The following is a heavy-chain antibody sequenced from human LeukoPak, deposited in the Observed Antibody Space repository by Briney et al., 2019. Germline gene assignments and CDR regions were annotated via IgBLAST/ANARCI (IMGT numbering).Heavy chain of an antibody. CDR1: GFTFSSYA. V-gene: IGHV3-30-3*01. Sequence: GGSLRLSCAASGFTFSSYAMHWVRQAPGKGLEWVAVISYDGSNKYYADSVKGRFTISRDNSKNTLYLQMNSLRAEDTAVYYCARESSWYKGYFDYWGQGTLVTVSS. CDR3: ARESSWYKGYFDY. D-gene: IGHD6-13*01. J-gene: IGHJ4*02. CDR2: ISYDGSNK.